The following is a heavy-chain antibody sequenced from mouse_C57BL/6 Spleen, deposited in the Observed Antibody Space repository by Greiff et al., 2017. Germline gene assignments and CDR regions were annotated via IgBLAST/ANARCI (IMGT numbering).Heavy chain of an antibody. CDR2: IAPNSGGT. V-gene: IGHV1-72*01. CDR1: GYTFTSYW. CDR3: ARTGTTVEHYYAMDY. Sequence: QVQLQQPGAELVKPGASVKLSCKASGYTFTSYWMHWVKQRPGRGLEWIGRIAPNSGGTKYNEKFKSKATLTVDKPSSTAYMQLSSLTSEDSAVYYCARTGTTVEHYYAMDYWGQGTSVTVSS. J-gene: IGHJ4*01. D-gene: IGHD1-1*01.